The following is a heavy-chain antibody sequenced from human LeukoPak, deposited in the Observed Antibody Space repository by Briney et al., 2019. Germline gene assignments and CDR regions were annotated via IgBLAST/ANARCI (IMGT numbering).Heavy chain of an antibody. Sequence: SETLSLTCTVSGGSISSSSYYWGWIRQPPGKGLEWIGSIYYSGSTYYNPSLKSRVTISVDTSKNQFSLKLSSVTAADTAVYYCARQSRWGRITMIVVVFDCWGQGTLVTVSS. CDR1: GGSISSSSYY. CDR2: IYYSGST. D-gene: IGHD3-22*01. J-gene: IGHJ4*02. CDR3: ARQSRWGRITMIVVVFDC. V-gene: IGHV4-39*01.